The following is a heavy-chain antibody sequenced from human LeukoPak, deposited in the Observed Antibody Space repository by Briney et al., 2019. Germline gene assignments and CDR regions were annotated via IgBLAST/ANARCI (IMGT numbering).Heavy chain of an antibody. CDR3: ARDDEMATIN. D-gene: IGHD5-24*01. J-gene: IGHJ4*02. Sequence: SVKVSCKASGGTFSSYAISWVRQAPGQGLEWMGGIIPIFGTANYAQKFQGRVTITADESTSTAHMELSSLRSEDTAVYYCARDDEMATINWGQGTLVTVSS. CDR1: GGTFSSYA. CDR2: IIPIFGTA. V-gene: IGHV1-69*01.